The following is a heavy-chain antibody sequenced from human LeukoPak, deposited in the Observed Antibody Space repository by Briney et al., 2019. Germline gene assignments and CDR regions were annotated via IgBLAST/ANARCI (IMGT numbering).Heavy chain of an antibody. V-gene: IGHV3-33*01. Sequence: GEALRLSCAASGFTFSNYDMHWVRQAPGKGLEWVAVIWYDGINNYYADSVKGRFSISRDNSKNALYLQMNSLCAEDTAVYFWARDYSRNSFDYWGQGTLVTVPS. CDR3: ARDYSRNSFDY. CDR2: IWYDGINN. D-gene: IGHD6-13*01. J-gene: IGHJ4*02. CDR1: GFTFSNYD.